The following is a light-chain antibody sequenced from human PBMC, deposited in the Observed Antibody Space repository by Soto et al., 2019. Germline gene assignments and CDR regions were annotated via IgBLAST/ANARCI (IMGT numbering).Light chain of an antibody. CDR3: QRYDDWPPEVT. V-gene: IGKV3-15*01. CDR2: GAS. Sequence: EIVMTQSPATLSVSPGERATLSCRASQSVSSKLAWYQQKPGQAPRLLIYGASTRATGIPARFSGSGSGTEFTLTISRLQSEDFAVYYCQRYDDWPPEVTFGPGTKVDV. CDR1: QSVSSK. J-gene: IGKJ3*01.